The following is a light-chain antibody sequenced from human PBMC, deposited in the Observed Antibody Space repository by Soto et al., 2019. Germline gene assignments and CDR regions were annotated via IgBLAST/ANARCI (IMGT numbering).Light chain of an antibody. V-gene: IGKV1-9*01. CDR3: QQLNSFPPLFT. Sequence: DIQLTQSPSFLSASVGDRVTITRRASQGISSYLAWYQQRPGEPPELLIYGASTLQSGVASRFSGSGSGTEFTLTISSLQPEDFATYFCQQLNSFPPLFTFGPGTKVDIK. CDR2: GAS. J-gene: IGKJ3*01. CDR1: QGISSY.